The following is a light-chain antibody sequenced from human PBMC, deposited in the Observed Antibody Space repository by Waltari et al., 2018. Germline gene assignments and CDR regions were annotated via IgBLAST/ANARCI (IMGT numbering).Light chain of an antibody. Sequence: QSALTQPASVSGSPGQPNPIPCAADLTHVATYSLVSWYQQHPGNPPKLMIHEGTQRPSGISNRFSGSNSDNTASLTISGLQFEDEAYYYCCSYAGSSPLFGGGTRVTVL. CDR1: LTHVATYSL. J-gene: IGLJ3*02. CDR3: CSYAGSSPL. CDR2: EGT. V-gene: IGLV2-23*01.